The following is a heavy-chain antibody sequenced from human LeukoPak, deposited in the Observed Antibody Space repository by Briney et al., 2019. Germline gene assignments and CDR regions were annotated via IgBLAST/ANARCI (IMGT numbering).Heavy chain of an antibody. Sequence: ASVKVSCKASGYTFTSYYMHWVRQAPGQGLEWMGIINPSGGSTSYAQKFQGRVTMTRDTSITTAYMELSRLKSDDTAVYYCARNGYGSGSYSWGQGTLVTVSS. CDR3: ARNGYGSGSYS. J-gene: IGHJ4*02. CDR2: INPSGGST. D-gene: IGHD3-10*01. CDR1: GYTFTSYY. V-gene: IGHV1-46*01.